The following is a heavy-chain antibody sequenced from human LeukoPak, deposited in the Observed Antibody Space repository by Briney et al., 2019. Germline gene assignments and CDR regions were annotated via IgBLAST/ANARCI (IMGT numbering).Heavy chain of an antibody. D-gene: IGHD5-18*01. Sequence: GASVKVSCKASGGTFSSYAISWVRQAPGQGLEWMGGIIPIFGTANYAQKFQGRVTITADKSTSTAYMELSSLRSDDTAVYYCARDRAQLWLGWDAFDIWGQGTMVTVSS. CDR3: ARDRAQLWLGWDAFDI. V-gene: IGHV1-69*06. CDR1: GGTFSSYA. CDR2: IIPIFGTA. J-gene: IGHJ3*02.